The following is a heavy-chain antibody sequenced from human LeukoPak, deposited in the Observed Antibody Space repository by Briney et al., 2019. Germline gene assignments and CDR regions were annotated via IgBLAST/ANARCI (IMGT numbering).Heavy chain of an antibody. CDR2: INHSGST. CDR1: GGSISSSSYY. CDR3: ARDEISANWFDP. J-gene: IGHJ5*02. V-gene: IGHV4-39*07. D-gene: IGHD3-10*01. Sequence: SETLSLTCTVSGGSISSSSYYWSWIRQPPGKGLEWIGEINHSGSTNYNPSLKSRVTISVDTSKNQFSLKLSSVTAADTAVYYCARDEISANWFDPWGQGTLVTVSS.